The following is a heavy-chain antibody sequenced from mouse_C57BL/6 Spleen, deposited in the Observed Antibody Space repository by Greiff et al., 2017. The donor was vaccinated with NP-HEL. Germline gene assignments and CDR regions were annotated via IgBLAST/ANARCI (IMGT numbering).Heavy chain of an antibody. J-gene: IGHJ2*01. CDR2: IDPSDSYT. CDR3: ARPYGNYFDY. Sequence: QVQLQQPGAELVMPGASVKLSCKASGYTFTSYWMHWVKQRPGQGLEWIGEIDPSDSYTNYNQKFKGKSTLTVDKSSSTAYMQLSSLTSEDSAVYDCARPYGNYFDYWGQGTTLTVSS. D-gene: IGHD2-1*01. CDR1: GYTFTSYW. V-gene: IGHV1-69*01.